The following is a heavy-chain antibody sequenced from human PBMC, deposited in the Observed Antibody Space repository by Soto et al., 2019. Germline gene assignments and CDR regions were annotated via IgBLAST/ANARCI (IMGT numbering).Heavy chain of an antibody. Sequence: SETLSLTCAVSGGSLSSSSWWSWVRQPPGKTLEWLGEIFYSGSTKYNPSLNSRVTISADQSKNDFSLRLSSVTAADTSVYYCVHHGGVPYYHDFWGQGMLVTVSS. CDR3: VHHGGVPYYHDF. D-gene: IGHD2-8*01. CDR2: IFYSGST. CDR1: GGSLSSSSW. V-gene: IGHV4-4*02. J-gene: IGHJ4*02.